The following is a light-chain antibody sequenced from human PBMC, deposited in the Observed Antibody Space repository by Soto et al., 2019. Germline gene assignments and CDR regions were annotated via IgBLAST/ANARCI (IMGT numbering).Light chain of an antibody. CDR2: EVS. Sequence: QSVLTQPPSASGSPGQSVTISCTGTSSDIGAYNYVSWYQQHPGKAPKLIIYEVSKRPSGVPDRFSGSKSGNTASLTVSGLQSEDEADYYCSSYTHIFYGFGTGTKVTVL. CDR3: SSYTHIFYG. J-gene: IGLJ1*01. V-gene: IGLV2-8*01. CDR1: SSDIGAYNY.